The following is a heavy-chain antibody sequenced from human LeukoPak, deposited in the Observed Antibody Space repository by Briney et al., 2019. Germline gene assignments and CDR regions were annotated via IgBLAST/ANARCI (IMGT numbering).Heavy chain of an antibody. D-gene: IGHD3-10*01. CDR1: GFTSSSYW. V-gene: IGHV3-7*01. J-gene: IGHJ4*02. CDR2: IKKDGSEK. CDR3: ARDSGAADFDY. Sequence: GGSLRLSCAASGFTSSSYWMSWVRQAPGKGLEWVANIKKDGSEKYYVDSVKGRFTISRGNAKNSLYLQMNSLRAEDTAVYYCARDSGAADFDYWGQGTLVTVSS.